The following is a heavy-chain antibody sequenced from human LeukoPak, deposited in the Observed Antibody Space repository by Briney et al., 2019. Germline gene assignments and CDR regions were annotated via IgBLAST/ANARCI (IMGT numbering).Heavy chain of an antibody. CDR3: ARAVAGVGFDY. V-gene: IGHV1-46*01. CDR1: GYTFTGYY. Sequence: WASVKVSCKASGYTFTGYYMHWVRQAPGQGLEWMGIINPSGGSTSYAQKFQGRVTMTRDTSTSTVYMELSSLRSEDTAVYYCARAVAGVGFDYWGQGTLVTVSS. CDR2: INPSGGST. J-gene: IGHJ4*02. D-gene: IGHD6-19*01.